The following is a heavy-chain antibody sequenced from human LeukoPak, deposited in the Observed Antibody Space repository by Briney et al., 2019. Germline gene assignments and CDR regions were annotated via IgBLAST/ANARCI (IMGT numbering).Heavy chain of an antibody. CDR1: GDSVSSNSAA. D-gene: IGHD1-26*01. J-gene: IGHJ4*02. CDR3: ARVERWELGFDY. Sequence: SQTLSLTCAISGDSVSSNSAAWNWIRQSPSRGLEWLGRTYYRSKWYNDYAVAVKSLITINPDTSKNQFSLQLNSVTPEDTAVYYCARVERWELGFDYWGQGTLVTVSS. V-gene: IGHV6-1*01. CDR2: TYYRSKWYN.